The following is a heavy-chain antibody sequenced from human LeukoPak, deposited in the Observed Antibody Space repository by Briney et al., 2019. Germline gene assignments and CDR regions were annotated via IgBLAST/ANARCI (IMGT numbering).Heavy chain of an antibody. CDR1: GFTFSSYD. J-gene: IGHJ6*02. D-gene: IGHD3-10*01. CDR2: IGTAGDT. V-gene: IGHV3-13*01. Sequence: QPGGSLRLSCAASGFTFSSYDMHWVRQATGKGLEWVSAIGTAGDTYYPGSVKGRFTISRENAKNSLYLQMNSLRAGDTAVYYCARGSPIWFGETNYGMDVWGQGITVTVSS. CDR3: ARGSPIWFGETNYGMDV.